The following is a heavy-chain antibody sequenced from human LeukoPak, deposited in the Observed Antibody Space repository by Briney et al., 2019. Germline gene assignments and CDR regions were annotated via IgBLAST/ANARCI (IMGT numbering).Heavy chain of an antibody. CDR1: GFTFDDYA. CDR3: AKAHYYDSSGYYFDAAFDI. CDR2: ISWNSGSI. Sequence: GGSLRLSCAASGFTFDDYAMHWVRQAPGKGLEWVSGISWNSGSIGYADSVKGRFTISRDNAKNSLYLQMNSLRAEDMALYYCAKAHYYDSSGYYFDAAFDIWGQGTMVTVSS. D-gene: IGHD3-22*01. V-gene: IGHV3-9*03. J-gene: IGHJ3*02.